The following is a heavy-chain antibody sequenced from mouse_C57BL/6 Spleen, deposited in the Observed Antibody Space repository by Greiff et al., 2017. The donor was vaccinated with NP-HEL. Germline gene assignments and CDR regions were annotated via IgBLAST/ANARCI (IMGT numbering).Heavy chain of an antibody. D-gene: IGHD4-1*01. J-gene: IGHJ2*01. CDR2: ISDGGSYT. V-gene: IGHV5-4*01. CDR3: ARDLTGTWGY. CDR1: GFTFSSYA. Sequence: EVMLVESGGGLVKPGGSLKLSCAASGFTFSSYAMSWVRQTPEKRLEWVATISDGGSYTYYPDNVKGRFTISRDNAKNNLYLQMSHLKSEDTAMYYCARDLTGTWGYWGQGTTLTVSS.